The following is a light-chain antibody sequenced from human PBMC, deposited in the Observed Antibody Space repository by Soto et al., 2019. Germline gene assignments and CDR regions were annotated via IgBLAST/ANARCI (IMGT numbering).Light chain of an antibody. CDR3: QHYNNGQA. V-gene: IGKV3-15*01. J-gene: IGKJ1*01. CDR1: QSVRSK. CDR2: DAS. Sequence: EIVMTQSPVTLSVSPGERATLSCRASQSVRSKLAWYQQKPGQAPRLLIYDASTRAPGVPARFSGSGSGTEFTLTISILQSEDFAVYSCQHYNNGQAFGQGTKVEIK.